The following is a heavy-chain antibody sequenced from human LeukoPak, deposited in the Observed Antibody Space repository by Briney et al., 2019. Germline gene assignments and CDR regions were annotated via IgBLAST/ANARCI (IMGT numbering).Heavy chain of an antibody. D-gene: IGHD3-22*01. CDR1: GFTLSSHS. CDR2: ISSSSSYI. Sequence: GGSLRLSCAAYGFTLSSHSMNWVRQAPGKGLEWVSSISSSSSYIPAADSVKGRFTISRDNAKNTLYLQMNSLRAKDTAVYYCARDLYDSGAYSSPIDYWGQGTLVTVSS. J-gene: IGHJ4*02. CDR3: ARDLYDSGAYSSPIDY. V-gene: IGHV3-21*01.